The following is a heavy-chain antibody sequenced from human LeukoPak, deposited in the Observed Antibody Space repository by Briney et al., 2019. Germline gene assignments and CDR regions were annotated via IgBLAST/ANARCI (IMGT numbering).Heavy chain of an antibody. J-gene: IGHJ4*02. D-gene: IGHD2-2*01. CDR1: GGSINSGGHY. CDR2: IYYSGST. V-gene: IGHV4-31*03. Sequence: SQTLSLTCTVSGGSINSGGHYWSWIRQHPGKGLEWIGYIYYSGSTYYNPSLKSRVTISVDTSKNQFSLKLSSVTAADTAVYYCARALSLTSSFDYWGQGTLVTVSS. CDR3: ARALSLTSSFDY.